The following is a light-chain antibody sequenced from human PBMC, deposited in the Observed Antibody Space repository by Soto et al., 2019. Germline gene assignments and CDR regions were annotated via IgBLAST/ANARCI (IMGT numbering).Light chain of an antibody. V-gene: IGKV3-11*01. J-gene: IGKJ4*01. CDR1: QRVSSY. CDR3: QQRSNWLS. Sequence: EIVLTQSPATLSLSPGERATLSCRASQRVSSYLAGYQQKPGQAPRLLIDDASNRATGIPARFSGIGSGTDFNLTISSLEPEDFSVYYCQQRSNWLSLGGGTKVEIK. CDR2: DAS.